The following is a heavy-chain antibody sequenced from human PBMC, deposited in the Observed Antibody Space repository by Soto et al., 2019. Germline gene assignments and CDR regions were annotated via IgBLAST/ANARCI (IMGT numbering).Heavy chain of an antibody. D-gene: IGHD4-4*01. CDR2: IGTSGGGT. CDR1: GFIFGYYY. Sequence: GPLRLSCPAPGFIFGYYYMSWVRIAPGRRLGWGSVIGTSGGGTYYADCVKGRFTISSDNSKTTVYLQMRSLRAEDTGLYMCVRHAKLTSVTANVVDYYGLDIWGPGTTVTVSS. CDR3: VRHAKLTSVTANVVDYYGLDI. J-gene: IGHJ6*02. V-gene: IGHV3-23*01.